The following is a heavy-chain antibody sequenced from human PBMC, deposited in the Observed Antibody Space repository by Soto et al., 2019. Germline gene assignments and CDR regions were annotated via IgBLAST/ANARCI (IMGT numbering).Heavy chain of an antibody. CDR3: ARERVTGTTRMDV. CDR2: ISSSGSTI. J-gene: IGHJ6*04. Sequence: GGSLRVSCAASGFTFSDYYMSWIRQAPGKGLEWVSYISSSGSTIYYADSVKGRFTISRDNAKNSLYLQMNSLRAEDTALYYCARERVTGTTRMDVWGKGTTVTVSS. D-gene: IGHD1-7*01. V-gene: IGHV3-11*01. CDR1: GFTFSDYY.